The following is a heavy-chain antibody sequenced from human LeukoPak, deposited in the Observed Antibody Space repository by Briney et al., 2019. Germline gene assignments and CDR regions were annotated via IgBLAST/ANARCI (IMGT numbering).Heavy chain of an antibody. CDR2: ISHDGSNK. CDR1: GFSFSTYG. CDR3: AKRITAPDSGRACDY. Sequence: PGGSLRLSCAASGFSFSTYGMHWVRQAPGKGLEWVVVISHDGSNKHYADSVKGRFTISRDNSKNTVYLQMNSLRADDTAVFYCAKRITAPDSGRACDYWGQGTLVTVSS. J-gene: IGHJ4*02. D-gene: IGHD6-13*01. V-gene: IGHV3-30*18.